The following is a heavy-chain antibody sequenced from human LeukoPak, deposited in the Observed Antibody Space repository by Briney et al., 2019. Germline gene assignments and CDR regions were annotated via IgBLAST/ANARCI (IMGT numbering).Heavy chain of an antibody. D-gene: IGHD3-22*01. CDR3: ARQGYDSSGYYVYFDR. J-gene: IGHJ4*02. CDR1: GFTFSSYG. Sequence: GGSLRLSCPASGFTFSSYGMHWVRQAPGKGLEWVAFIRYDGSNKYYANSVKGRFTISRDNSKNTLYLQMNSLRAEDTAVYYCARQGYDSSGYYVYFDRWGQGTLVTVSS. V-gene: IGHV3-30*02. CDR2: IRYDGSNK.